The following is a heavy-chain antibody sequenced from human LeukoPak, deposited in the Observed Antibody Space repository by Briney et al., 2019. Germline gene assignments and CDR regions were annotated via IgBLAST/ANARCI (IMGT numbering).Heavy chain of an antibody. J-gene: IGHJ3*01. CDR2: ISYSGST. V-gene: IGHV4-59*12. CDR1: GGSITTYY. CDR3: ARDRHEPGP. Sequence: SGSLSLTCTVSGGSITTYYRSWIRQPPGKGLEWIGYISYSGSTNYNPSLKSRVTISLDTSRNQFSLKLSSVTAADTAMYYCARDRHEPGPWGPGTMVTVSS.